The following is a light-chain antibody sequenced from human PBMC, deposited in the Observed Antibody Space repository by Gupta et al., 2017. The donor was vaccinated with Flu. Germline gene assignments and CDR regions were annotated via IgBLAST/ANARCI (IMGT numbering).Light chain of an antibody. CDR3: SSYTSSSTRV. Sequence: QSALTQPASVSGSPGQSITISCTGTSSDVGGYNYVSWYQQHPGKAPKLMMYEVSNRPSGVSKRFSGSKSGNTASLTISGLQAEDEADYYCSSYTSSSTRVFGTGTKVTVL. CDR1: SSDVGGYNY. CDR2: EVS. J-gene: IGLJ1*01. V-gene: IGLV2-14*01.